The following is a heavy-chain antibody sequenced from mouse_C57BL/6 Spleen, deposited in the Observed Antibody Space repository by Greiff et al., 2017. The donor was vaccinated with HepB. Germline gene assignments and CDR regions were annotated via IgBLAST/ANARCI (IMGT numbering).Heavy chain of an antibody. CDR3: ARELNYYGSSYYYAMDY. CDR1: GYAFSSSW. D-gene: IGHD1-1*01. CDR2: IYPGDGDT. Sequence: QVQLQQSGPELVKPGASVKISCKASGYAFSSSWMNWVKQRPGKGLEWIGRIYPGDGDTNYNGKFKGKATLTADKSSSTAYMQLSSLTSEDSAVYFCARELNYYGSSYYYAMDYWGQGTSVTVSS. J-gene: IGHJ4*01. V-gene: IGHV1-82*01.